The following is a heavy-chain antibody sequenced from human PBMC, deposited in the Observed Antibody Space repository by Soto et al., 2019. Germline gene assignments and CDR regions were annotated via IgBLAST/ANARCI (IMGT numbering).Heavy chain of an antibody. J-gene: IGHJ6*02. CDR3: ARAMVVADPSDGYSYCGLDV. CDR1: GGTFSNYS. V-gene: IGHV1-69*01. Sequence: QVQLVQSGAEVKKPGSSVKVSCKASGGTFSNYSINWVRQAPGQGLQWMGGIIPIFGTPDYAQTFQDRVTITADESTTTAYMALSSLRSEDTAVYYCARAMVVADPSDGYSYCGLDVWGQGTTVTVSS. CDR2: IIPIFGTP. D-gene: IGHD5-12*01.